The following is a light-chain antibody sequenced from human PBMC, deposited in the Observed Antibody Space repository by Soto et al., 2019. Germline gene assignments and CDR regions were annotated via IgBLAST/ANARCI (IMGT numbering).Light chain of an antibody. V-gene: IGKV1-5*03. CDR3: QHWTDYSWT. CDR1: QSLNML. Sequence: DIHMTQSPSTLSASVGDRVTITCRASQSLNMLLAWYQQKPGKVPNLLIYKTSSLESGVPSRFSGSGSGTEFTLTISSLHPDDFATYYCQHWTDYSWTFGQGTKVEVK. J-gene: IGKJ1*01. CDR2: KTS.